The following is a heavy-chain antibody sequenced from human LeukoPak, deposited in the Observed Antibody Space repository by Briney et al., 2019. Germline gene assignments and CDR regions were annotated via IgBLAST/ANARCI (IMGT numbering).Heavy chain of an antibody. Sequence: PSETLSLTCAVYGGSFSGYYWSWLRQPPGKGLEWIGEINHSGSTNYNPSLKSRVTISVDTSKNQFSLKLSSVTAADTAVYYCARTGYYDFWSGYRTIPNYYYSMDVWGKGTTVTVSS. CDR3: ARTGYYDFWSGYRTIPNYYYSMDV. D-gene: IGHD3-3*01. J-gene: IGHJ6*03. CDR1: GGSFSGYY. V-gene: IGHV4-34*01. CDR2: INHSGST.